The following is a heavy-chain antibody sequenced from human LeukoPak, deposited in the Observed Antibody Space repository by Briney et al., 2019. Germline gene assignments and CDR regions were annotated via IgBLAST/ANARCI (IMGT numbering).Heavy chain of an antibody. CDR1: GYTFTGNY. CDR2: INPNNGVT. D-gene: IGHD3-10*01. CDR3: ARDYGSGSYDWFDP. Sequence: ASVKVSCKASGYTFTGNYMHWVRQAPGQGLEWMGWINPNNGVTDFAQKFQGRVTMTSDTSISTAYMELSGLRSDDTAIYYCARDYGSGSYDWFDPWGQRTLVTVAS. V-gene: IGHV1-2*02. J-gene: IGHJ5*02.